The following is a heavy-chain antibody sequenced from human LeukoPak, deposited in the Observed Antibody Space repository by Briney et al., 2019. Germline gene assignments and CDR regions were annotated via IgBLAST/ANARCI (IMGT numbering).Heavy chain of an antibody. CDR3: ARGPYVGGVLDY. J-gene: IGHJ4*02. Sequence: SVTVSCTASGDTFINYAISWVRQAPGQGLEWMGRIIPILGVPDYAQKFQGRVTITADRSTSTAYMELSSLISEDTAVYYCARGPYVGGVLDYWGQGTLVTVSS. V-gene: IGHV1-69*04. CDR2: IIPILGVP. CDR1: GDTFINYA. D-gene: IGHD3-16*01.